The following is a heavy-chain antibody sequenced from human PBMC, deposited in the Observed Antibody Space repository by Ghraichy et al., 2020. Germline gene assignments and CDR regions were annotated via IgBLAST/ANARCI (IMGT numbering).Heavy chain of an antibody. CDR3: ARGFGESNWFDP. V-gene: IGHV4-59*01. Sequence: SETLSLTCTVSGGSISSYYWSWIRQPPGKGLEGIGYIYYSGSTNYNPSLKSRVTISVDTSKNQFSLKLSSVTAADTALYYCARGFGESNWFDPWGQGTLVTVSS. CDR1: GGSISSYY. D-gene: IGHD3-10*01. J-gene: IGHJ5*02. CDR2: IYYSGST.